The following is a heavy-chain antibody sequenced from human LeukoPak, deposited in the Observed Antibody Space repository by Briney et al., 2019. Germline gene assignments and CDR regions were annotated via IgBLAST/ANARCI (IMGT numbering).Heavy chain of an antibody. D-gene: IGHD2-15*01. Sequence: GGSLRLSCAASGFSFSAYWMTWVRQAPGTGLEWVANINPAGSETYYVDPVKGRFSISRDNAKNSLYLQMNSLRAEDTAVYYCARDPAATYYYYYMDVWGKGTTVTVSS. CDR3: ARDPAATYYYYYMDV. CDR2: INPAGSET. J-gene: IGHJ6*03. V-gene: IGHV3-7*01. CDR1: GFSFSAYW.